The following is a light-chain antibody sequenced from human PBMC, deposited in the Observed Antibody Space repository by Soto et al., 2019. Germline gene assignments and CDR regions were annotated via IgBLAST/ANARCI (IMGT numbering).Light chain of an antibody. V-gene: IGLV2-14*01. J-gene: IGLJ1*01. CDR3: SSFTRSSTRV. CDR1: SSDVGGYNY. CDR2: EVN. Sequence: QSALTQPASVSGSPGQSITISCTGTSSDVGGYNYVSWFQQHPGKAPKLMIFEVNNRPSGVSDRFSGSKSGNTASLTISGLQPEDEADYYCSSFTRSSTRVFGSGTKGTVL.